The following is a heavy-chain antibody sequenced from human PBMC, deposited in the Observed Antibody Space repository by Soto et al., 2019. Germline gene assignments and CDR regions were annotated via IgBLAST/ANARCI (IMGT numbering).Heavy chain of an antibody. CDR2: INAGNGNT. D-gene: IGHD3-22*01. J-gene: IGHJ5*02. CDR1: GYTFTSYA. CDR3: AREDDSSGYYYP. V-gene: IGHV1-3*01. Sequence: ASVKVSCKASGYTFTSYAMHWVRQAPGQRLEWMGWINAGNGNTKYSQKFQGRVTITRDTSASTAYMELSSLRSEVTAVYYCAREDDSSGYYYPWGQGTLVTVSS.